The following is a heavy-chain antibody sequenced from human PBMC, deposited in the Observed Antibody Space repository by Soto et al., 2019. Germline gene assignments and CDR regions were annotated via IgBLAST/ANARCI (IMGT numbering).Heavy chain of an antibody. CDR1: GGSFSGYY. V-gene: IGHV4-59*12. Sequence: SETLSLTCAVYGGSFSGYYWSCIRQPPGKGLEWIGYIYYSGSTNYNPSLKSRVTISVDTSKNQFSLKLSSVTAADTAVYYCVRESRGDNRGTGCWGKRTLVTV. CDR3: VRESRGDNRGTGC. J-gene: IGHJ1*01. CDR2: IYYSGST. D-gene: IGHD2-2*01.